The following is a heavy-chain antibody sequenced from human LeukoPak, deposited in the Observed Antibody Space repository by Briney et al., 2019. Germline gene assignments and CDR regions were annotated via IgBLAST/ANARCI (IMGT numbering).Heavy chain of an antibody. CDR2: IYHSGST. D-gene: IGHD2-15*01. CDR3: ASLTFSFGHWWEQLPVDY. J-gene: IGHJ4*02. Sequence: PSETLSLTCTVSGYSISSGYYWGWIRQPPGKGLEWIGSIYHSGSTYYNPSLKSRVTISVDTSKDQFSLKLSSVTAADTAVYYCASLTFSFGHWWEQLPVDYWGQGTLVTVSS. V-gene: IGHV4-38-2*02. CDR1: GYSISSGYY.